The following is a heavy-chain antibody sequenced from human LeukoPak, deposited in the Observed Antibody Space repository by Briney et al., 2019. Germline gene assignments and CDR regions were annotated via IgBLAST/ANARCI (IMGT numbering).Heavy chain of an antibody. J-gene: IGHJ5*02. D-gene: IGHD6-19*01. CDR1: GGSISSYY. Sequence: SQTLSLTCTVSGGSISSYYWSWIRQPPGKGLEWIGYIYYSGSTNYNPSLKSRVTISVDTSKNQFSLKLSSVTAADTAVYYCARGTRYSSGWYDWFDPWGQGTLVTVSS. CDR3: ARGTRYSSGWYDWFDP. V-gene: IGHV4-59*01. CDR2: IYYSGST.